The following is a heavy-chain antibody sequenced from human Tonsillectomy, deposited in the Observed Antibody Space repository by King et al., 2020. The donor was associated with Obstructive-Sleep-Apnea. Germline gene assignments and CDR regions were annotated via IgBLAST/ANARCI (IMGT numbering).Heavy chain of an antibody. V-gene: IGHV3-74*01. Sequence: MHWVRQAPGKGLVWVSRINSDGSSTNYADSVKGRFTISRDNAKNTLYLQMNSLRAEDKAVYYCANFYCGVACSGYWGQGTLVTVSS. D-gene: IGHD2-21*02. CDR2: INSDGSST. J-gene: IGHJ4*02. CDR3: ANFYCGVACSGY.